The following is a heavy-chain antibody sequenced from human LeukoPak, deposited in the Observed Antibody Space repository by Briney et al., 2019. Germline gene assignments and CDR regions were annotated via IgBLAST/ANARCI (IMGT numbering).Heavy chain of an antibody. Sequence: PGGSLRLSCAASGFTFSSYAMSWVRQAPGKGLEWFPAISGSGGSTYYADSVKGRFTISRDNSKNTLYLQMNSLRAEDTAVYYCAKGSYGDSPYWYFNLWGRGTLVTVSS. CDR3: AKGSYGDSPYWYFNL. V-gene: IGHV3-23*01. D-gene: IGHD4-17*01. J-gene: IGHJ2*01. CDR2: ISGSGGST. CDR1: GFTFSSYA.